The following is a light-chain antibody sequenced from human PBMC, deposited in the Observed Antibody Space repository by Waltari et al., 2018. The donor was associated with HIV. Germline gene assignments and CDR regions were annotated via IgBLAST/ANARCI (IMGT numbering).Light chain of an antibody. Sequence: EIVLTQSPGTLSLSPGERATLSCRASQSVSSSYLAWYQQKPGQAPRLLIYGASRRATGIPDRFSGSGSGTDFTLTISRLEPEDFAVYYCQLYGSSPGLTFGGGTKVEIK. CDR1: QSVSSSY. V-gene: IGKV3-20*01. J-gene: IGKJ4*01. CDR3: QLYGSSPGLT. CDR2: GAS.